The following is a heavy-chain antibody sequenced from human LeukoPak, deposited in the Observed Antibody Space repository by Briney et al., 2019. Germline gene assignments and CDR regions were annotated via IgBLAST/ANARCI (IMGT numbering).Heavy chain of an antibody. Sequence: ASVKVSCKASGGTFSSYAISWVRQAPGQGLEWMGRIIPILGIANYAQKFQGRVTITADKSTSTAYMELRSLRSDDTAVYYCARDDIVVVPAAPREFDPWGQGTLVTVSS. V-gene: IGHV1-69*04. CDR1: GGTFSSYA. D-gene: IGHD2-2*01. CDR3: ARDDIVVVPAAPREFDP. J-gene: IGHJ5*02. CDR2: IIPILGIA.